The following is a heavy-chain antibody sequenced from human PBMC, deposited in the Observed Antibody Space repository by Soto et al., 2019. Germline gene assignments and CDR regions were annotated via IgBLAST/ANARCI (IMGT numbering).Heavy chain of an antibody. V-gene: IGHV4-59*11. CDR3: AREGGDFDY. D-gene: IGHD2-15*01. Sequence: LSLTCTVSGGSISSHYWSWIRQPPGKGLEWIGYIYYSGSTNYNPSLKSRVTISVDTSKNQFSLKLSSVTAADTAVYYCAREGGDFDYWGQGTLVTVSS. J-gene: IGHJ4*02. CDR2: IYYSGST. CDR1: GGSISSHY.